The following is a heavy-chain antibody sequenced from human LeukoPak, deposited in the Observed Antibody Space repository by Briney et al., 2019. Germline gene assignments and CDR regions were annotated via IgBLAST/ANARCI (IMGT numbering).Heavy chain of an antibody. Sequence: KAGGSLRLSCAASGFTFSSYSMNWVRQAPGKGLEWVSSISSSSSYIYYADSVKGRFTISRDNAKNSLYLQMNSLRAEDTAVYYCARSFSEAGYSYGYSDYWGQGTLVTVSS. CDR3: ARSFSEAGYSYGYSDY. CDR2: ISSSSSYI. D-gene: IGHD5-18*01. J-gene: IGHJ4*02. CDR1: GFTFSSYS. V-gene: IGHV3-21*01.